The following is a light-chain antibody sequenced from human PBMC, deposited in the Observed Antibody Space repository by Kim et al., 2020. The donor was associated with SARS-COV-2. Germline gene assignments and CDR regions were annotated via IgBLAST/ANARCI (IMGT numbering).Light chain of an antibody. CDR3: QVWDSSTWV. Sequence: SYELTQPLSVSVALGQTARITCGENNIVTKNVHWYQQKPGQAPVLVMYRDTNRPSGIPERFSGSNSGNTATLTISRAQAGDEADYYCQVWDSSTWVFGGG. CDR1: NIVTKN. CDR2: RDT. V-gene: IGLV3-9*01. J-gene: IGLJ3*02.